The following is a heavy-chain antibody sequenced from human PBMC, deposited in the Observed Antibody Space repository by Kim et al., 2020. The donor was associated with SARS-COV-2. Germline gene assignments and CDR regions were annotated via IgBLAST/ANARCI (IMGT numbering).Heavy chain of an antibody. J-gene: IGHJ4*02. Sequence: YSPSFQGQVTISADKSISTAYLQWSSLKASDTAMYYCARITITMVRGVDYWGQGTLVTVSS. CDR3: ARITITMVRGVDY. D-gene: IGHD3-10*01. V-gene: IGHV5-51*01.